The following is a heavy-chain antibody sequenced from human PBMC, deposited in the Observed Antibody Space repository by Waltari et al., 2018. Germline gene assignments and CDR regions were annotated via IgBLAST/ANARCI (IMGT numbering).Heavy chain of an antibody. Sequence: QVQLVQSGAEVKKPGSSVKVSCKASGGTFSSYAISWVRQAPGQGLEWMGGIIPIFGTANYAQKFQGRVTITADESTSTAYMELSSLRSEDTAVYYCARVGLAHDYSNYVRFDYWGQGTLVTVSS. CDR2: IIPIFGTA. CDR3: ARVGLAHDYSNYVRFDY. V-gene: IGHV1-69*01. CDR1: GGTFSSYA. J-gene: IGHJ4*02. D-gene: IGHD4-4*01.